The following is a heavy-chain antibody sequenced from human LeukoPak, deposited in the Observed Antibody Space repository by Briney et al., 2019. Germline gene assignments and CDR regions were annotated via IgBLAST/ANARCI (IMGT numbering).Heavy chain of an antibody. CDR3: ASSDGGYCSSTSCYDAFDI. D-gene: IGHD2-2*01. CDR1: GGTLNNYA. V-gene: IGHV1-69*05. J-gene: IGHJ3*02. CDR2: IIPILGTA. Sequence: SVKVSCKASGGTLNNYALRWVRQAPGQGLEWMGGIIPILGTANYAQKFQGRVTITTDESTSTAYMELSSLRSEDTAVYYCASSDGGYCSSTSCYDAFDIWGQGTMVTVSS.